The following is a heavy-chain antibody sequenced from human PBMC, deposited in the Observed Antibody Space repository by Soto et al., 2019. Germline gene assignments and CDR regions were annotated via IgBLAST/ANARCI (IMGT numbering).Heavy chain of an antibody. V-gene: IGHV4-4*02. J-gene: IGHJ4*02. CDR3: ARTRQSCSSSRCHDVYFDY. CDR2: IHHNGDT. D-gene: IGHD2-2*01. CDR1: GDSMNTNNW. Sequence: PSETLSLTCAVFGDSMNTNNWWSWVRQTPGKGLEWIGEIHHNGDTTYSPSLKSRVTMSLDKSKYQFSLRLTSVTAADTAVYYCARTRQSCSSSRCHDVYFDYWGRGTLVTVS.